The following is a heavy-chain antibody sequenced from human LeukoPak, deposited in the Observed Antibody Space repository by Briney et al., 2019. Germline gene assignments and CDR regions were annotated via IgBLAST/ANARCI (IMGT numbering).Heavy chain of an antibody. CDR2: IYHSGST. CDR1: GYSISSGYY. Sequence: SETLSLTCTVSGYSISSGYYWGWIRQPPGKGLEWIGSIYHSGSTYYNPSLKSRVTISVDTSKNQFSLKLSSVTAADTAVYYCARDFCSSSSCPWRYWGQGTLVTVSS. D-gene: IGHD2-2*01. J-gene: IGHJ4*02. V-gene: IGHV4-38-2*02. CDR3: ARDFCSSSSCPWRY.